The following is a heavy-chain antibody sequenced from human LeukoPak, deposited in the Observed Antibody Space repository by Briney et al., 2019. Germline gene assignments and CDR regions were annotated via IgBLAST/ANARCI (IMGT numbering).Heavy chain of an antibody. CDR2: ISWNSGSI. V-gene: IGHV3-9*01. J-gene: IGHJ4*02. CDR3: AKESSYYYDSSGFHCFDY. CDR1: GFTFDDYA. D-gene: IGHD3-22*01. Sequence: SGGSLRLSCAASGFTFDDYAMHWVRQAPGKGLEWVSGISWNSGSIGYADSVKGRFTISRDNAKNSLYLQMNSLRAEDTALYYCAKESSYYYDSSGFHCFDYWGQGTLVTVSS.